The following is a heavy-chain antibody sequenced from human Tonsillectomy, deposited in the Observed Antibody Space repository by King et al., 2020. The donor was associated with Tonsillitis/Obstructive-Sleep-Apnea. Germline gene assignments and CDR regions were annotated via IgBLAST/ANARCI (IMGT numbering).Heavy chain of an antibody. J-gene: IGHJ4*02. Sequence: VQLPQWGAGLLKPSETLSLTCAVYGGSFSGYYWSWIRQPPGKGLEWIGEINHSGSTNYNPSLKSRVTISVDTSKNQFSLKLSSVTAADTAVYYCARVIRPSGFPWSGYYKTAYWGQGTLVTVSS. V-gene: IGHV4-34*01. CDR2: INHSGST. D-gene: IGHD3-3*01. CDR1: GGSFSGYY. CDR3: ARVIRPSGFPWSGYYKTAY.